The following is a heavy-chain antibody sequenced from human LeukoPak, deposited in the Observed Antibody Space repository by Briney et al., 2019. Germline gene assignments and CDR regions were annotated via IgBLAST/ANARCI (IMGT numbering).Heavy chain of an antibody. J-gene: IGHJ4*02. CDR3: ARGSSGSYYENDY. CDR1: GFTFDDYG. D-gene: IGHD1-26*01. V-gene: IGHV3-20*04. Sequence: GGSLRLSCAASGFTFDDYGMSSVRQAPGKGLEWISGINWNGGSTGYADSVKGRFTISRDNAKNSLYLQMNSLRAEDTALYYCARGSSGSYYENDYWGQGTLVTVSS. CDR2: INWNGGST.